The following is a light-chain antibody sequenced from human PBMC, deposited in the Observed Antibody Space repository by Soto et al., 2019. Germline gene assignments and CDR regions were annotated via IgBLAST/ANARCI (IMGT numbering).Light chain of an antibody. CDR1: SSDVGGYNY. CDR3: ASYATSPSLVA. V-gene: IGLV2-14*01. J-gene: IGLJ3*02. CDR2: EAT. Sequence: QSALTQPASVSGSPGQSITISCTGTSSDVGGYNYVSWYQHYPGKAPKLLIYEATHRPSGVSDRFSGSKSGNTASLTISGLQAEDEGDYYCASYATSPSLVAFGGGTKLTVL.